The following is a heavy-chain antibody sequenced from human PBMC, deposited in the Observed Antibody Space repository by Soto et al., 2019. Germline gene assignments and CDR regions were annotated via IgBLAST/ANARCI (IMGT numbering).Heavy chain of an antibody. CDR2: IRGSGDGT. V-gene: IGHV3-23*01. J-gene: IGHJ4*02. D-gene: IGHD6-13*01. CDR3: AKGDGSSSWYGNS. Sequence: EVQLLESGGGLVQPGGSLRLSCAASGFTFINYAMSWVRQAPGKGLEWVSAIRGSGDGTFYPDSVKGRFTISRDNAKNTLYLQMNSLRAEDTAIYYCAKGDGSSSWYGNSWGQGTLVTVSS. CDR1: GFTFINYA.